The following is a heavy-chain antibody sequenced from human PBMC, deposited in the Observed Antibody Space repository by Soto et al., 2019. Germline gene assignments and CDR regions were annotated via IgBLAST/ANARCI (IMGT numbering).Heavy chain of an antibody. CDR2: IDPSDSYT. CDR1: GYSFTSYW. Sequence: XESLKLSWKCSGYSFTSYWISLVLQMPGKGLEWMGRIDPSDSYTNYSPSFQGHVTISADKSISTAYLQWSSLKASDTAMYYCARPCCDSSGYSLDSWGQGTLVTAPQ. D-gene: IGHD3-22*01. J-gene: IGHJ4*02. V-gene: IGHV5-10-1*01. CDR3: ARPCCDSSGYSLDS.